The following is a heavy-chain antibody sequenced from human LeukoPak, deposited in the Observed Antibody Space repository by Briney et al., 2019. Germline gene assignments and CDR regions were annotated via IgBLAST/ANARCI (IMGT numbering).Heavy chain of an antibody. CDR2: ISGSGGST. V-gene: IGHV3-23*01. Sequence: GGSLRLSCAASGFTFSSYAMSWVRQAPGKGLEWVSAISGSGGSTYYADSVKGRFTISRDNSKNALYLQMNSLRAEDTAVYYCAKAPYSSSWYWADYWGQGTLVTVSS. CDR3: AKAPYSSSWYWADY. J-gene: IGHJ4*02. D-gene: IGHD6-13*01. CDR1: GFTFSSYA.